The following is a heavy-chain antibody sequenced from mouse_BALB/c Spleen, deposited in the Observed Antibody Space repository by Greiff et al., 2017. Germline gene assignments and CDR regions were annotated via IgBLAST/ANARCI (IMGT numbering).Heavy chain of an antibody. CDR3: ARRDDYVDY. J-gene: IGHJ2*01. D-gene: IGHD2-3*01. CDR1: GFTFSSYA. Sequence: EVQLMESGGGLVKPGGSLKLSCAASGFTFSSYAMSWVRQTPGKRLEWVASINSGGSTYYPDSVKGRFTISRDNARNILYLQMSSLRSEDTAMYYCARRDDYVDYWGQGTTLTVSS. CDR2: INSGGST. V-gene: IGHV5-6-5*01.